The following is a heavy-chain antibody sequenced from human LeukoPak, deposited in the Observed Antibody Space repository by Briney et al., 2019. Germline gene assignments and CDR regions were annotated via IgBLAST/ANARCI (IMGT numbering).Heavy chain of an antibody. CDR2: INSDGGST. J-gene: IGHJ4*02. CDR3: ARASSGWYRGFDY. D-gene: IGHD6-19*01. V-gene: IGHV3-74*01. CDR1: GFTFSSYW. Sequence: GGSLRLSCTASGFTFSSYWMHWVRQAPGKGLVWVSRINSDGGSTSYADSVKGRFTISRDNAKNSLYLQMNSLRAEDTAVYYCARASSGWYRGFDYWGQGTLVTVSS.